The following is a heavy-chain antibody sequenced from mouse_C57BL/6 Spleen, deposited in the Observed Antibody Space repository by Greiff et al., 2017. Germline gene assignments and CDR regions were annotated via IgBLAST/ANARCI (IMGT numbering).Heavy chain of an antibody. CDR3: ASSGTTWFAY. Sequence: DVHLVESGGGLVKPGGSLKLSCAASGFTFSDYGMHWVRQAPEKGLEWVAYISSGSSTIYYADTVKGRFTISRDNAKNTLFLQMTSLRSEDTAMYYCASSGTTWFAYWGQGTLVTVSA. CDR1: GFTFSDYG. J-gene: IGHJ3*01. CDR2: ISSGSSTI. V-gene: IGHV5-17*01. D-gene: IGHD4-1*01.